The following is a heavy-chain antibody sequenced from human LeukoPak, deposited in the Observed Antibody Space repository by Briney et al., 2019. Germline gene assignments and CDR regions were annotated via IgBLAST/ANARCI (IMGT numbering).Heavy chain of an antibody. CDR2: IYTSGST. V-gene: IGHV4-61*02. J-gene: IGHJ6*02. Sequence: SQTLSLTCTVSGGSISSGSYYWSWIRQPPGKGLEWIGRIYTSGSTNYNPSLKSRVTISVDTSKNQFSLKLSSVTAADTAVYYCARGRYDCWSPASCVIDVWGQGTTVTVSS. CDR3: ARGRYDCWSPASCVIDV. D-gene: IGHD3-3*01. CDR1: GGSISSGSYY.